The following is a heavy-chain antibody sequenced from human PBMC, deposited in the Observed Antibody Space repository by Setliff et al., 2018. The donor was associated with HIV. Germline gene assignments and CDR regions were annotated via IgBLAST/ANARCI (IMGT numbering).Heavy chain of an antibody. J-gene: IGHJ3*01. Sequence: GASVKVSCKASGGTFRSYVISWVRQAPGQGLEWMGGIIPIVDLAIYAQKFQGTVTITADESTTTTYMELTSLRSEDTAVYYCARHWGSLHDTFDVWGQGTMVTVSS. V-gene: IGHV1-69*10. D-gene: IGHD7-27*01. CDR2: IIPIVDLA. CDR1: GGTFRSYV. CDR3: ARHWGSLHDTFDV.